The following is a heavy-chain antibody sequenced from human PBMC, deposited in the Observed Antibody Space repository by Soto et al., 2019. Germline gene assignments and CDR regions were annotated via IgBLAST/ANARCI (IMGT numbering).Heavy chain of an antibody. Sequence: ASGKLSCEESGDTFTSDGISWVRQAPGQGLKGMGWISAYNGNTNYAQKLQGRVTMTTDTSTSTAYMELRSLRSDDTAVYYCARDGGGGYSYGLDYWGQGTLVTVSS. J-gene: IGHJ4*02. CDR1: GDTFTSDG. CDR2: ISAYNGNT. D-gene: IGHD5-18*01. V-gene: IGHV1-18*04. CDR3: ARDGGGGYSYGLDY.